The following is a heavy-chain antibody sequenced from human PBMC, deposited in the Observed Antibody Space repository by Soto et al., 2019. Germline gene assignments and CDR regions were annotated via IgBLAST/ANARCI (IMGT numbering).Heavy chain of an antibody. J-gene: IGHJ5*02. CDR2: IYYSGST. CDR3: ARGDYYDSSGLDRVNWFDP. V-gene: IGHV4-30-4*01. Sequence: PSETLSLTCTVSGGSISSGDYYWSWIRQPPGKGLEWIGYIYYSGSTYYNPSLKSRVTISVDTSKNQFSLKLSSVTAADTAVYYCARGDYYDSSGLDRVNWFDPWGQGTLVTVSS. D-gene: IGHD3-22*01. CDR1: GGSISSGDYY.